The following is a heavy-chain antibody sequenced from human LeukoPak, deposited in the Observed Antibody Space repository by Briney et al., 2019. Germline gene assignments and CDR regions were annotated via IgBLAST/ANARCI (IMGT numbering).Heavy chain of an antibody. D-gene: IGHD3-10*01. Sequence: ASVKVSCKASGYTFINYDINWVRQAPGQGLEWMGWMNPNSGNTGYAQKFQGRVTITRDTSASTAYMELSSLRSEDTAVYYCARGSDNRNSYGSGGPNDYWGQGTLVTVSS. CDR3: ARGSDNRNSYGSGGPNDY. J-gene: IGHJ4*02. V-gene: IGHV1-8*01. CDR2: MNPNSGNT. CDR1: GYTFINYD.